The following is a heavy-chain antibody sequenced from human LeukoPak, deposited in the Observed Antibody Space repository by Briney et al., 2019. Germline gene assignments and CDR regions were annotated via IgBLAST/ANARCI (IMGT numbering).Heavy chain of an antibody. Sequence: GGSLRLSCAASGFTFDDNTMHWVRQAPGKGLEWVSLISWDGGSTYYADSVKGRFTISRDNSKNSLYLQMNSLRTEDTALYYCAKGGYYYYMDVWGKGTTVTVSS. CDR2: ISWDGGST. CDR1: GFTFDDNT. CDR3: AKGGYYYYMDV. D-gene: IGHD3-16*01. V-gene: IGHV3-43*01. J-gene: IGHJ6*03.